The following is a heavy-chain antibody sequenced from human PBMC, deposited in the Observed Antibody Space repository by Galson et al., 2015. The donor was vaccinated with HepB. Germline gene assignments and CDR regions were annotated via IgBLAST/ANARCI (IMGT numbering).Heavy chain of an antibody. J-gene: IGHJ4*02. V-gene: IGHV3-23*01. CDR1: GFTFSSFA. CDR3: AKDRRPEGRYSSGWYYFDY. D-gene: IGHD6-19*01. Sequence: SLRLSCAASGFTFSSFAMSWVRQAPGKGLEWVSAISGRGGSTYYADSVKGRFTISRDNSKNTVYLQMYSLRAEDTAVYYCAKDRRPEGRYSSGWYYFDYWGLGTLVTVSS. CDR2: ISGRGGST.